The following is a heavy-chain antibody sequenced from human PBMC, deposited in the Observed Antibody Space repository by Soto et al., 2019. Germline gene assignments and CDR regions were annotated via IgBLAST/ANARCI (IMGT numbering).Heavy chain of an antibody. D-gene: IGHD1-7*01. V-gene: IGHV4-30-4*01. J-gene: IGHJ4*02. CDR3: ARVRGSPYNWNYVEEDY. CDR1: GGSISSGDYY. Sequence: QVQLQESGPGLVKPSQTLSLTCTVSGGSISSGDYYWSWIRQPPGKGLEWIGYIYYSGSTYYNPSLKSRVTKSVDTSKNQFSLKLSSVTAADTAVYYCARVRGSPYNWNYVEEDYWGQGTLVTVSS. CDR2: IYYSGST.